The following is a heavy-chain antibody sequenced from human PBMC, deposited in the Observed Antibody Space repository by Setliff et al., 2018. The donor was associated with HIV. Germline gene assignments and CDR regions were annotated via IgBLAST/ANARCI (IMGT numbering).Heavy chain of an antibody. Sequence: GESLKISCKASGYTFTNYWVGWVRQMPGNGLEWVGLIWPDDSDTRYSPSFQGQVTISADKSISTAYPHWSSLKASDTAIYYCATLDPNYGDYCNYWGQGTLVTVSS. CDR3: ATLDPNYGDYCNY. CDR2: IWPDDSDT. D-gene: IGHD4-17*01. J-gene: IGHJ4*02. CDR1: GYTFTNYW. V-gene: IGHV5-51*01.